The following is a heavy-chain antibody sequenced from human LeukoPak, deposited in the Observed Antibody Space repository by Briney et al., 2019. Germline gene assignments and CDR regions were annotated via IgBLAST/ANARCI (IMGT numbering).Heavy chain of an antibody. J-gene: IGHJ6*02. CDR3: AREDYPRYYYYCGMDV. D-gene: IGHD4-11*01. CDR1: GFTFSTYA. Sequence: GRSLRLSCAASGFTFSTYAMHWVRQAPGKGLEWVAVISYDGSNKYYADSVKGRFTISSDNSNNTLYLQMNRLRAEDTAVYYCAREDYPRYYYYCGMDVWGQGTTVTVSS. V-gene: IGHV3-30-3*01. CDR2: ISYDGSNK.